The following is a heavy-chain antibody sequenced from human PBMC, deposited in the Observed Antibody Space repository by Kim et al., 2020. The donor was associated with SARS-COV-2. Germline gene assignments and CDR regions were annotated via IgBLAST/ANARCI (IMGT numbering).Heavy chain of an antibody. CDR2: IYPGDSDT. D-gene: IGHD2-15*01. CDR3: PRRLRVARGYVVDDAFDI. V-gene: IGHV5-51*01. Sequence: GESLKISCKGSGYSFTSYWIGWVRQMPGKGLEWMGIIYPGDSDTRYSPSFQGQVTISADKSISTAYLQWSSLKASDTAMYYCPRRLRVARGYVVDDAFDIWGQGTMVTVSS. J-gene: IGHJ3*02. CDR1: GYSFTSYW.